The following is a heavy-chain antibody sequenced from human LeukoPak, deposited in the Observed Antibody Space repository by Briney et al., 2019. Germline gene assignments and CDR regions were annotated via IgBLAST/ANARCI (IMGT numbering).Heavy chain of an antibody. Sequence: KPGGSLRLSCAAAGFTFSDYGMNWVRQAPGKGLEWVSSINNAGNDIYYADSVKGRFTISRDNARNSLSLQMNSLRAEDTAVYYCASSGYNSGNAFDIWGQGTMVTVSA. CDR3: ASSGYNSGNAFDI. V-gene: IGHV3-21*01. CDR2: INNAGNDI. D-gene: IGHD5-18*01. CDR1: GFTFSDYG. J-gene: IGHJ3*02.